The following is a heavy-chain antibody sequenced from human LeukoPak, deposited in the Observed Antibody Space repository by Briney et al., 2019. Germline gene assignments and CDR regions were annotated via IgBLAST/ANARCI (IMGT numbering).Heavy chain of an antibody. CDR3: AKDFRGAGYFFDY. CDR2: ISGSGDNT. CDR1: GFSFSSHA. V-gene: IGHV3-23*01. J-gene: IGHJ4*02. Sequence: GGSLRLSCAASGFSFSSHAMSWVRQAPGKGLEWVSAISGSGDNTFYAGSVRGRFTISRDNSKNTLYLQMDSLRAEDTAIYYCAKDFRGAGYFFDYWGQGTLVTVSS. D-gene: IGHD3-10*01.